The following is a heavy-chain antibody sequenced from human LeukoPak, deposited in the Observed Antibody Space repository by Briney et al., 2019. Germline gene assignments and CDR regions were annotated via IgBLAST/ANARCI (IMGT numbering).Heavy chain of an antibody. CDR3: ARDSSSWYGGWFDP. CDR1: GYTFTGYY. D-gene: IGHD6-13*01. CDR2: INPNSGGT. Sequence: GASVTVSCKASGYTFTGYYMHWVRQAPGQGLEWMGWINPNSGGTNYAQKFQGRVTMTRDTSISTAYMELSRLRSDDTAVYYCARDSSSWYGGWFDPWGQGTLVTVSS. J-gene: IGHJ5*02. V-gene: IGHV1-2*02.